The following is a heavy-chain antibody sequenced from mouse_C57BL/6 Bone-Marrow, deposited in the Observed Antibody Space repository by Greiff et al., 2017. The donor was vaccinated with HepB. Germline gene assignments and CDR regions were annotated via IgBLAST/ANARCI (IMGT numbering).Heavy chain of an antibody. CDR2: IYPRSGNT. Sequence: QVQLQQSGAELARPGASVKLSCTASGYTFTSYGISWVKQRTGQGLEWIGEIYPRSGNTYYNEKFKGKATLTADKSSSTAYMELRSLTSEDSAVSCCARGVTTVVARYAMDYWGQGTSVTVSS. D-gene: IGHD1-1*01. CDR1: GYTFTSYG. CDR3: ARGVTTVVARYAMDY. J-gene: IGHJ4*01. V-gene: IGHV1-81*01.